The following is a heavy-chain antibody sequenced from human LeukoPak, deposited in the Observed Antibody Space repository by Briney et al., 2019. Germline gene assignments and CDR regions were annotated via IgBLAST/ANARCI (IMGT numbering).Heavy chain of an antibody. CDR2: IKQDGSAT. CDR1: GVTFTSYW. V-gene: IGHV3-7*01. CDR3: ATSKDTAGGPY. Sequence: GGSLRLSCAASGVTFTSYWMTWVRQAPGKGLEWLANIKQDGSATYYGASVKGRFTISRDNAKKSLYLQMNSLRAEDTAFYYCATSKDTAGGPYWGQGTLVTVSS. D-gene: IGHD5-18*01. J-gene: IGHJ4*02.